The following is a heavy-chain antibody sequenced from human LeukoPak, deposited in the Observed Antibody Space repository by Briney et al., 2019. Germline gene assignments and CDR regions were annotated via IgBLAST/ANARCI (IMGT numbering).Heavy chain of an antibody. CDR2: ISGSGGST. CDR3: AKDVWSGYDY. D-gene: IGHD3-3*01. CDR1: GXXXSSYA. Sequence: GGSLRLSCAASGXXXSSYAXSWVRQXXXXXXXWVSAISGSGGSTYYADSVKGRFTISRDNSKNTLYLQMNSLRAEDTAVYYCAKDVWSGYDYWGQGTLVTVSS. V-gene: IGHV3-23*01. J-gene: IGHJ4*02.